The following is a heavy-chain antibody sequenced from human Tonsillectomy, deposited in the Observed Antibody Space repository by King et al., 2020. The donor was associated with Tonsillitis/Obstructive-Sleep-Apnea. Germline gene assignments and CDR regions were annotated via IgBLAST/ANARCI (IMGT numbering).Heavy chain of an antibody. CDR3: ARVTCSSTSCPRKDAFDI. D-gene: IGHD2-2*01. V-gene: IGHV4-59*01. J-gene: IGHJ3*02. CDR1: GGSISSYY. Sequence: VQLQESGPGLVKPSETLSLTCTVSGGSISSYYWSWIRQPPGKGLEWIVYVYYSGSTTYNPSLKSRVTISVDTSKNQFSLLLSSVTAADTAVYYCARVTCSSTSCPRKDAFDIWGQGTMVTVSS. CDR2: VYYSGST.